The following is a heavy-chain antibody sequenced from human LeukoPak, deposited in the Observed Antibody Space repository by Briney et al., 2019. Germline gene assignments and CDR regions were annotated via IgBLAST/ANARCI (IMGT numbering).Heavy chain of an antibody. CDR3: AKDTGTNPAYDWDYFDY. D-gene: IGHD3-16*01. CDR2: ISWNSGSI. Sequence: GRTLRLSCAASGFTFDDYAMHWVRQAPGKGLEWVSGISWNSGSIGYADSVKGRFTISRDNAKNSLYLQMNSLRAEDTALYYCAKDTGTNPAYDWDYFDYWGQGTLVTVSS. V-gene: IGHV3-9*01. J-gene: IGHJ4*02. CDR1: GFTFDDYA.